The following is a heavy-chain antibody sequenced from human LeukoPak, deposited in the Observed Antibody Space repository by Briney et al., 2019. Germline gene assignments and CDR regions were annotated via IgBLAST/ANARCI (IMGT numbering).Heavy chain of an antibody. Sequence: SETLSLTCTVSGGSISSHYWSWIRQPPGKGLEWIGYIYYSGSTYYNPSLKSRVTISVDTSKNQFSLKLSSVTAADTAVYYCARDLQYSSRNTNWFDPWGQGTLVTVSS. CDR3: ARDLQYSSRNTNWFDP. CDR1: GGSISSHY. CDR2: IYYSGST. D-gene: IGHD6-13*01. V-gene: IGHV4-59*11. J-gene: IGHJ5*02.